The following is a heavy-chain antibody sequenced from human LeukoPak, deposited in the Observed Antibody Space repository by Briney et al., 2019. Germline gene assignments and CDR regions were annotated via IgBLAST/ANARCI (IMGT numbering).Heavy chain of an antibody. V-gene: IGHV3-23*01. D-gene: IGHD3-22*01. CDR3: ASEPSRYYYDSSDPEFQH. J-gene: IGHJ1*01. Sequence: GGSLRLSCAASGFTFNTYAMSWVRQAPGKGLEWVSAISTGGVNTYYTDSVKGRFTISRDNSKNALYLQMNSLRAEDTAVYYCASEPSRYYYDSSDPEFQHWGQGTLVTVSS. CDR1: GFTFNTYA. CDR2: ISTGGVNT.